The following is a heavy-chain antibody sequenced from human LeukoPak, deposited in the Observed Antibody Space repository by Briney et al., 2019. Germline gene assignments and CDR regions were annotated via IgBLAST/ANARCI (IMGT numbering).Heavy chain of an antibody. CDR3: ARGIFSWVDP. CDR2: IYTSGST. J-gene: IGHJ5*02. CDR1: GGSINSGNFY. V-gene: IGHV4-61*02. Sequence: SETLSLTCTVSGGSINSGNFYWSWIRQPAGKGLEWIGRIYTSGSTTYNPSLRSRVTISRDTSNNQFFLKLSSVTAADTGIYYCARGIFSWVDPWGQGTLVTVSS.